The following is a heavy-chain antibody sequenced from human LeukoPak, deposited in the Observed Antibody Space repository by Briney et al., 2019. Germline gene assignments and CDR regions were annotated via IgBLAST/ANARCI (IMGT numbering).Heavy chain of an antibody. D-gene: IGHD3-22*01. Sequence: SVTVSCKASGGTFSSYAISWVRQAPGQGLEWMGRIIPIFGTANYAQKFQVRVTITADRSTTTAYMELSSLRSDDTAVYYCATGGGSSGYPDYWGQGTLVTVSS. CDR3: ATGGGSSGYPDY. CDR2: IIPIFGTA. CDR1: GGTFSSYA. V-gene: IGHV1-69*06. J-gene: IGHJ4*02.